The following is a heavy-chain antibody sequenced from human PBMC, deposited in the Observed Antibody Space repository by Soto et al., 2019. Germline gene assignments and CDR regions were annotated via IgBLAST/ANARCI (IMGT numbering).Heavy chain of an antibody. CDR2: IYTSDYT. J-gene: IGHJ3*02. CDR1: GGSITGYF. V-gene: IGHV4-4*07. D-gene: IGHD3-16*02. CDR3: ARECYTVGSPFWVDI. Sequence: QVQLQESGPGLVKPSETLSLTCAVSGGSITGYFWSWIRQPAGKGLEWIGRIYTSDYTNYNLSLKSLVTVSLDSSKKEFSLKLSSVTAADTAIYYCARECYTVGSPFWVDIWGPGTMVTVSS.